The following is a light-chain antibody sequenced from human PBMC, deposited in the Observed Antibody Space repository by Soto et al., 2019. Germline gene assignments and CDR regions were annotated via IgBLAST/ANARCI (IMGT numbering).Light chain of an antibody. Sequence: DIQLTQSPSTLSASVGDRVTITCRASQSISRWLAWYQQKPGTAPKLLIYEASTLETGVPSRFSGFRSGTEFTLSVSSLQPDDFATYYCQQYNDSFPYTFGQGTKLEIK. CDR2: EAS. V-gene: IGKV1-5*03. CDR1: QSISRW. J-gene: IGKJ2*01. CDR3: QQYNDSFPYT.